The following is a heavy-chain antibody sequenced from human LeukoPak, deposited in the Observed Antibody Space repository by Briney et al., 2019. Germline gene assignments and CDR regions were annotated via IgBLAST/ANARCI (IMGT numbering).Heavy chain of an antibody. V-gene: IGHV3-74*01. D-gene: IGHD4-17*01. CDR3: AKDSSYYGDMSNWFDP. J-gene: IGHJ5*02. Sequence: GGSLRLSCAASGFMFSKSWMHWVRQVPGKGLVWVARIYNDGSTTNYADSVKGRFTISRDNSKNTLYLQMNSLRAEDTAVYYCAKDSSYYGDMSNWFDPWGQGTLVTVSS. CDR2: IYNDGSTT. CDR1: GFMFSKSW.